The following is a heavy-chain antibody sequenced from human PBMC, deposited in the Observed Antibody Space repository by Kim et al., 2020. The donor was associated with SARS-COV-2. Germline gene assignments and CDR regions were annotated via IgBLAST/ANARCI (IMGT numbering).Heavy chain of an antibody. CDR1: GFTFSSYA. D-gene: IGHD4-17*01. Sequence: GGSLRLSCAASGFTFSSYAMSWVRQAPGKGLEWVSAISGSGGSTYYADSVKGRFTISRDNSKNTLYLQMNSLRAKDTAVYYCAKGRLLYLTTVTIGYWYFDLWGRGTLVTVSS. J-gene: IGHJ2*01. CDR3: AKGRLLYLTTVTIGYWYFDL. V-gene: IGHV3-23*01. CDR2: ISGSGGST.